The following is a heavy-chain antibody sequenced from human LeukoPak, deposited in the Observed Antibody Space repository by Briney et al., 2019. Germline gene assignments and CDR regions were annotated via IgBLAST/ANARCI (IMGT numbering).Heavy chain of an antibody. CDR3: AQAEKRESGHRFQH. Sequence: GGSLRLSCAASGFTFNNYAMNWVRQGPGEGLEWVTAISGTGGSAYYADSVKGRFTVSRDNSKNTLYLEMNSLRADDTAVYYCAQAEKRESGHRFQHWGQGILVTVSS. V-gene: IGHV3-23*01. CDR2: ISGTGGSA. J-gene: IGHJ1*01. D-gene: IGHD3-3*01. CDR1: GFTFNNYA.